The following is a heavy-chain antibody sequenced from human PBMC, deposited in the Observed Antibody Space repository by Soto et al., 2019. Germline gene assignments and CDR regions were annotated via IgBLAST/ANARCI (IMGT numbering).Heavy chain of an antibody. CDR3: ARLALATPYSFDI. CDR1: GGTFSSYA. J-gene: IGHJ3*02. D-gene: IGHD2-21*01. CDR2: IIPIFGTA. Sequence: FSVKVSCKASGGTFSSYAISWVRQAPGQGLEWMGGIIPIFGTANYAQKFLGRVTITADKSTRTAYMELSSLRSEDPAGSYCARLALATPYSFDIWGQGTMVTVSS. V-gene: IGHV1-69*06.